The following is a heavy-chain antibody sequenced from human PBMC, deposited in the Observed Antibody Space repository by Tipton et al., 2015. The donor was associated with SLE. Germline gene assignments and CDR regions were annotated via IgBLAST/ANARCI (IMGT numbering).Heavy chain of an antibody. CDR2: IHYSGNT. V-gene: IGHV4-34*01. Sequence: TLSLTCAVYGGSFSGYYWSWIRQQPGKGLEWIGSIHYSGNTYYNPSLKSRVTISVDTSKNQFSLKLSSVTAADTAVYYCARGDPRHDGSVGYFDTWGQGALVTVSS. CDR3: ARGDPRHDGSVGYFDT. D-gene: IGHD3-10*01. CDR1: GGSFSGYY. J-gene: IGHJ4*02.